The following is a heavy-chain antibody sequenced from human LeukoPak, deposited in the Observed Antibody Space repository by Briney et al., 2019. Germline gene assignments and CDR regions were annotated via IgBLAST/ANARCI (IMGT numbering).Heavy chain of an antibody. Sequence: GGSLRLSCAASGFTFSSYGMHWVRQAPGKGLEWVSSISSSINYIYYADSVKGRFTISRDNAKNSLYLQMNSLRAEDTAVYYCARGQLWSSYYYYYMDVWGKGTTVTISS. CDR2: ISSSINYI. CDR1: GFTFSSYG. J-gene: IGHJ6*03. D-gene: IGHD5-18*01. CDR3: ARGQLWSSYYYYYMDV. V-gene: IGHV3-21*01.